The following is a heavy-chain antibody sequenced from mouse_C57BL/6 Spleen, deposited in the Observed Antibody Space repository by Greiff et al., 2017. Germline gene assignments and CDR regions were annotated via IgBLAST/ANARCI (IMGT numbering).Heavy chain of an antibody. CDR3: ARRWLRRLDY. Sequence: EVQLQQSGPELVKPGASVKISCKASGYTFTDYYMNWVKQSHGKSLEWIGDINPNNGGTSYNQKFKGKATLTVDKSSSTAYMELRSLTSEDSAVYYCARRWLRRLDYWGQGTTLTVSS. V-gene: IGHV1-26*01. D-gene: IGHD2-2*01. CDR1: GYTFTDYY. J-gene: IGHJ2*01. CDR2: INPNNGGT.